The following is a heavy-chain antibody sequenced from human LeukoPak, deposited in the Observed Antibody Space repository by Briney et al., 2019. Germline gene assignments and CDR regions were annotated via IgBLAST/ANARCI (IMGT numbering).Heavy chain of an antibody. Sequence: PSETLSLTCTVSGGSISSGSYYWGWIRQPPGKGLEWIGSIYYSGSTYYNPSLKSRVTISVDTSKNQFSLKLSSVTAADTAVYYCARRYRARRGLLWFGELSGFDPWGQGTLVTVSS. CDR3: ARRYRARRGLLWFGELSGFDP. CDR1: GGSISSGSYY. J-gene: IGHJ5*02. CDR2: IYYSGST. D-gene: IGHD3-10*01. V-gene: IGHV4-39*01.